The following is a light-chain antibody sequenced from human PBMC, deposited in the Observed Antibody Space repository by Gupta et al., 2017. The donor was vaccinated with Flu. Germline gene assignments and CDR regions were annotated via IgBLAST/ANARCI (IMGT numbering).Light chain of an antibody. CDR2: AAS. J-gene: IGKJ1*01. V-gene: IGKV1-39*01. CDR1: QSISSY. CDR3: QQSYSTLWT. Sequence: PSSLSVSVGDRVTITCRASQSISSYLNWYQQKPVKAPKLLIYAASTLQSGVPSRFSGSGSGTDFTLTISSLQPEDFATYYCQQSYSTLWTFGQGTKVEIK.